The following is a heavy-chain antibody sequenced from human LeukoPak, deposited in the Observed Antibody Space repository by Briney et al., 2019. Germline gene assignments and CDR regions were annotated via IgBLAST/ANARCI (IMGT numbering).Heavy chain of an antibody. CDR3: ARGSKAAPGTFDY. J-gene: IGHJ4*02. Sequence: ASETLSLTCTVSGGSISSYYWSWLRQPPGKGLEWIGYIYYTGSTDYNSSLKSRVAISVDTSKNQFSLKLSSVTAADTAVYYCARGSKAAPGTFDYWGQGTLVTVSS. CDR2: IYYTGST. D-gene: IGHD6-13*01. V-gene: IGHV4-59*01. CDR1: GGSISSYY.